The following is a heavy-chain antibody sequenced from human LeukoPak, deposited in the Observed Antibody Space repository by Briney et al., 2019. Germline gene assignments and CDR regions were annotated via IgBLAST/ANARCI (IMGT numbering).Heavy chain of an antibody. V-gene: IGHV1-69*01. CDR2: IIPIFGTA. J-gene: IGHJ4*02. D-gene: IGHD3-10*01. Sequence: GSSVKVSCKASGGTFSSYAISWVRQAPGQGLEWMGGIIPIFGTANYAQKFQGRVTITADESTSTAYMELSSLRSEDTAVYYCAVLLTMVRGASFDYWGQGTLVTVSS. CDR3: AVLLTMVRGASFDY. CDR1: GGTFSSYA.